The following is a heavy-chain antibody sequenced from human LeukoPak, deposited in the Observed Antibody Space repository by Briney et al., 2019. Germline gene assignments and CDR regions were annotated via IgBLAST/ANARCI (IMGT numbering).Heavy chain of an antibody. CDR3: ARDSGARLRGDIISAFDI. CDR2: INWNGGST. CDR1: GFTFDDYG. V-gene: IGHV3-20*01. J-gene: IGHJ3*02. Sequence: GGSLRLSCAASGFTFDDYGMSWVRQAPGKGLEWVSGINWNGGSTGYADSVKGRFTISRDNAKNSLYLQMNSLRAEDTALYHCARDSGARLRGDIISAFDIWGQGTMVTVSS. D-gene: IGHD3-10*01.